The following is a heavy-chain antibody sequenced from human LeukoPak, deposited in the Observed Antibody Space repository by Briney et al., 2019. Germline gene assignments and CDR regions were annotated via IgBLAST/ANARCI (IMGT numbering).Heavy chain of an antibody. J-gene: IGHJ4*02. CDR1: GYTFTSYA. CDR3: ARTTRMTTANSYFDY. CDR2: INAGNGNT. Sequence: ASVTVSCKASGYTFTSYAMHWVRQAPGQRLEWMGWINAGNGNTKYSQKFQGRVTITRDTSASTAYMELSSLRSEDTAVYYCARTTRMTTANSYFDYWGQGTLVTVSS. D-gene: IGHD4-17*01. V-gene: IGHV1-3*01.